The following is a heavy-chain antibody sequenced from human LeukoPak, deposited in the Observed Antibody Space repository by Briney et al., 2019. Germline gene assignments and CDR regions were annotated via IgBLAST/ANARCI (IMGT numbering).Heavy chain of an antibody. CDR2: INHSGST. D-gene: IGHD3-10*01. V-gene: IGHV4-34*01. CDR1: GGSFSGYY. CDR3: ARGQGHRANYYGSGSCPPRY. Sequence: SETLSLTCAVYGGSFSGYYWSWIRQPPGKGLEWIGEINHSGSTNYNPSLKSRVTISVDTSKNQFSLKLSSVTAADTAVYYCARGQGHRANYYGSGSCPPRYWGQGTLVTVSS. J-gene: IGHJ4*02.